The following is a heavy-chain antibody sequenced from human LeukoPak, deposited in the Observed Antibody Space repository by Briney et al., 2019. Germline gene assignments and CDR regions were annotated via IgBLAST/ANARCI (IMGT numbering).Heavy chain of an antibody. Sequence: GGSLRLSCAASGFTFSSYWMHWVRQAPGKGLVWVSRFNSDGSSTSYADSVKGRFTISRDNAKNTLYLQVNSLRAEDTAVYYCARQTPYNWNDIDAFDIWGQGTMVTVSS. D-gene: IGHD1-1*01. CDR2: FNSDGSST. V-gene: IGHV3-74*01. CDR1: GFTFSSYW. CDR3: ARQTPYNWNDIDAFDI. J-gene: IGHJ3*02.